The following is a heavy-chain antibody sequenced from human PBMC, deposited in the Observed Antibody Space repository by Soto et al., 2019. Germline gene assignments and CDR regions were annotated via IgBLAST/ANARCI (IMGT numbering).Heavy chain of an antibody. CDR1: GGTFSSYA. CDR3: ARIVDSSGYYSSWFDP. J-gene: IGHJ5*02. V-gene: IGHV1-69*13. D-gene: IGHD3-22*01. CDR2: IIPIFGTA. Sequence: ASVKVSCKASGGTFSSYAISWVRQAPGQGLEWMGGIIPIFGTANYAQKFQGRVTITADESTSTAYMELSSLRSEDTAVYYCARIVDSSGYYSSWFDPWGQGTLVTVSS.